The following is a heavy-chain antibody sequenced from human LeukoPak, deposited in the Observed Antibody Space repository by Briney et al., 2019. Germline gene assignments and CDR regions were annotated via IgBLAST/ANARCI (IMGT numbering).Heavy chain of an antibody. CDR1: GDSVSSNSAA. J-gene: IGHJ5*02. CDR2: IYYRSKWYN. V-gene: IGHV6-1*01. CDR3: ARDRSFAAADYNWFDP. Sequence: SQTLSLTCAISGDSVSSNSAAWNWIRQSPSRGLEWLGRIYYRSKWYNDYAVSVKSRITINPHTSKNQFSLQLNSVTPEDSAVYYCARDRSFAAADYNWFDPWGQGTLVTVSS. D-gene: IGHD6-13*01.